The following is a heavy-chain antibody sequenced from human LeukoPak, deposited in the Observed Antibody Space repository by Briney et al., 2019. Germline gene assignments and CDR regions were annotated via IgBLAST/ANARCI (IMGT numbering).Heavy chain of an antibody. V-gene: IGHV6-1*01. CDR3: ATYAFDI. J-gene: IGHJ3*02. CDR1: GDSVSSNSAA. CDR2: TYYRSKWYN. Sequence: SQTLSLTCAISGDSVSSNSAAWNSIRQSPSGGLEWLGRTYYRSKWYNEYAVSVRTRITINPATSRNQFSPQLNSVTPEDTAVYYCATYAFDIWGQGTMVTVSS.